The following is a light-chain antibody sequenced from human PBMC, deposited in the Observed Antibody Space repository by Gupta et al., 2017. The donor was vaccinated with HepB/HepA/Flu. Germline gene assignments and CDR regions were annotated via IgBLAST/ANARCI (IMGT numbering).Light chain of an antibody. J-gene: IGKJ3*01. CDR2: LVS. Sequence: IVMTQSPLSLPVTPGEPASISCRSTQSLLHYNGHTYLDWYVQKPGQSLQLLIYLVSKRASAVPDRLRGSGSGLDFRLKISIGEAEDVGTYYCRETLQVRFTFGPGTNADV. CDR3: RETLQVRFT. V-gene: IGKV2-28*01. CDR1: QSLLHYNGHTY.